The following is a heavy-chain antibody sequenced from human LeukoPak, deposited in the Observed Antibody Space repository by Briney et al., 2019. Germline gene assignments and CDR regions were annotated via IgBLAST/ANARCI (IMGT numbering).Heavy chain of an antibody. D-gene: IGHD3-10*01. V-gene: IGHV5-51*01. CDR2: IYPGDSDT. CDR3: ARRRYYGSGSYLVGYYFDY. J-gene: IGHJ4*02. Sequence: GESLKISCKGSGYSFTSYWIGWVRQMPGKGLEWMGIIYPGDSDTRYSPSFQGQVTISADKSISTAYLQWSSLKASDTAMYYCARRRYYGSGSYLVGYYFDYWGQGTPVTVSS. CDR1: GYSFTSYW.